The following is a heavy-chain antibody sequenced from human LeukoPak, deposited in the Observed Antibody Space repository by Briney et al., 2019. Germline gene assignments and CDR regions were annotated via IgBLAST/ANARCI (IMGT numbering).Heavy chain of an antibody. CDR2: ISSSISTI. V-gene: IGHV3-48*01. D-gene: IGHD1-26*01. Sequence: GGSLRLSCAASGFTFSSYSMNWVRQTPGKGLEWVSYISSSISTIYYADSVKGRFTISRDNAKNSLYLQMNSLRAEDTAVYYCARVRGSYYLDYWGQGTVVTVSS. CDR1: GFTFSSYS. J-gene: IGHJ4*02. CDR3: ARVRGSYYLDY.